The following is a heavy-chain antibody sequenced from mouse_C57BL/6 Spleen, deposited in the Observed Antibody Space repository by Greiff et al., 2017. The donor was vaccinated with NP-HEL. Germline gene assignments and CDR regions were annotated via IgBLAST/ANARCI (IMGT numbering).Heavy chain of an antibody. CDR3: ASHGDYYGSSPFAY. CDR1: EYEFPSHD. CDR2: INSDGGST. V-gene: IGHV5-2*01. D-gene: IGHD1-1*01. J-gene: IGHJ3*01. Sequence: EVMLVESGGGLVQPGESLKLSCESNEYEFPSHDMSWVRKTPEKRLELVAAINSDGGSTYYPDTMERRFIISRDNTKKTLYLQMSSLRSEDTALYYCASHGDYYGSSPFAYWGQGTLVTVSA.